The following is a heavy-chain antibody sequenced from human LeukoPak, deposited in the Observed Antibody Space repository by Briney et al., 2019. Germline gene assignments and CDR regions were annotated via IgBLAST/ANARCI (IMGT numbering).Heavy chain of an antibody. CDR3: ASSVLGYCNGGTCYLAF. D-gene: IGHD2-15*01. Sequence: ASVKVSCKASGYTFTSYDINWVRQATGQGLEWMGWMNPNSGNTGYAQKFQGRVTMTRNTSIGTAYMELRSLRSEDTAVYYCASSVLGYCNGGTCYLAFWGQGTLVTVSS. CDR1: GYTFTSYD. J-gene: IGHJ4*02. V-gene: IGHV1-8*01. CDR2: MNPNSGNT.